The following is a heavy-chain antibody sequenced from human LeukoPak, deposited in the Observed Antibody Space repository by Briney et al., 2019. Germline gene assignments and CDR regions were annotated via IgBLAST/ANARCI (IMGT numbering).Heavy chain of an antibody. V-gene: IGHV5-51*01. D-gene: IGHD3-10*01. CDR2: IYSGDSDT. CDR3: ARTYYYGSGSVLDYYAMDV. CDR1: GYSFTSYW. Sequence: GESLKISCKGSGYSFTSYWIGWVRQMPGKGLEWMRIIYSGDSDTRYSPSFQGQVTMSADKSISTAYLQWRSLKASDTAMYYCARTYYYGSGSVLDYYAMDVWGRGTTLSVSS. J-gene: IGHJ6*02.